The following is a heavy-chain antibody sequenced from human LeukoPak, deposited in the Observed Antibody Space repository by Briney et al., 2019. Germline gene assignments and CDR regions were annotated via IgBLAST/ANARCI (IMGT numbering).Heavy chain of an antibody. CDR1: GFTVSSNY. CDR3: AGTLVGAIPFDY. J-gene: IGHJ4*02. V-gene: IGHV3-53*01. D-gene: IGHD1-26*01. CDR2: IFSGGNT. Sequence: GGSLRLSCAASGFTVSSNYMSWVRQAPGKGLEWVSVIFSGGNTYYADSVKGRFTISRDNSKNTLYLQMSSLRAEDTAVYYCAGTLVGAIPFDYWGQGTLVTVSS.